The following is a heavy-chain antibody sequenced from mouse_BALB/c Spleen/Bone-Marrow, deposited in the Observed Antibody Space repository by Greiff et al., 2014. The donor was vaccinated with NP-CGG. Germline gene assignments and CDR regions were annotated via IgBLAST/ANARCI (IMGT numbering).Heavy chain of an antibody. Sequence: QVQLKGSGPGLVKPGASVKMSCKASGYTFTSYYIHWGEQRAGQGLEWIGWIYPGDASSKYNEKFKGKTTLTADKSSSTAYMLLSSLTSEDSAIYFCARNGYFFDYWGQGTTLTVSS. CDR1: GYTFTSYY. V-gene: IGHV1S56*01. J-gene: IGHJ2*01. CDR3: ARNGYFFDY. D-gene: IGHD2-2*01. CDR2: IYPGDASS.